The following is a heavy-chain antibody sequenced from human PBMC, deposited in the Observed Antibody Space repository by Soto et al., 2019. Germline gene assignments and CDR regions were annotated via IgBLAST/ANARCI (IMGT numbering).Heavy chain of an antibody. CDR1: GGSIISYY. V-gene: IGHV4-59*01. Sequence: SETLSLTCTVSGGSIISYYWSWIRQPPGKGLEWIGYIYYSGSTNYNPSLKSRVTISVDTSKNQFSLKLSSVTAADTAVYYCARAGPWLQFDYWGQRTLVTVSS. CDR2: IYYSGST. D-gene: IGHD5-12*01. CDR3: ARAGPWLQFDY. J-gene: IGHJ4*02.